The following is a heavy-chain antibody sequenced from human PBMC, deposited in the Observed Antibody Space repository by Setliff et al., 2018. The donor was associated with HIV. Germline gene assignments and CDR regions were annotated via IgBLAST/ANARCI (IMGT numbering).Heavy chain of an antibody. D-gene: IGHD6-13*01. Sequence: SVKVSCKASGGTFSSYAISWVRQAPGQGLEWMGGIIPFVGITNYAQKFQGRVTISADEATATAYIELGSLTSQDTAVYYCARDKGIREAASLDYWGQGSLVTVSS. J-gene: IGHJ4*02. CDR2: IIPFVGIT. CDR1: GGTFSSYA. V-gene: IGHV1-69*10. CDR3: ARDKGIREAASLDY.